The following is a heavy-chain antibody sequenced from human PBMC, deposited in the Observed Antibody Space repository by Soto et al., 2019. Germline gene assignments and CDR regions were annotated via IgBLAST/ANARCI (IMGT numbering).Heavy chain of an antibody. Sequence: QVQLVESGGGVVQPGRSLRLSCAASGFTFNNYGMHWVRQAPGKGLEWLAVIWNDGSNSSYANSVKGRFTISRDNSKNTLYPQMSSLRAQDTAVYYWARRQIPPPTRGAANARGGMDVWGQGTTVTVSS. CDR3: ARRQIPPPTRGAANARGGMDV. D-gene: IGHD6-13*01. V-gene: IGHV3-33*01. J-gene: IGHJ6*02. CDR2: IWNDGSNS. CDR1: GFTFNNYG.